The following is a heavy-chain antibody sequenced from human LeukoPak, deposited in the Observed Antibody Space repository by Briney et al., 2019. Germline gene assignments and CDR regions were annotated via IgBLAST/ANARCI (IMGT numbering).Heavy chain of an antibody. CDR2: INNVASHI. V-gene: IGHV3-21*01. CDR1: GFTFSDSA. J-gene: IGHJ4*02. Sequence: KPGDSLRLSCAASGFTFSDSAMNWVRQAPGKGLEWVSSINNVASHIYYADSVRGRFTISRDNAKNSVSLQMNNLRAEDTAVYYCARDATQYLRHGYFDSWGQGILVTVSS. D-gene: IGHD2/OR15-2a*01. CDR3: ARDATQYLRHGYFDS.